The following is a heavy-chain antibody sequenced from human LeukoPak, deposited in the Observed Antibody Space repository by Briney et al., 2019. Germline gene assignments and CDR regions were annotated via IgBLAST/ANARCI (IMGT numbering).Heavy chain of an antibody. CDR1: GGSISSYY. Sequence: SETLSLTCTVSGGSISSYYWSWIRQPAGKGLEWIGRIYTSGSTHYNPSLKSRVAMSIDTSKDQFSLKLSSVTAADTAVYYCATVRSGWGYFDYWAREPWSPSPQ. D-gene: IGHD6-19*01. J-gene: IGHJ4*02. CDR3: ATVRSGWGYFDY. CDR2: IYTSGST. V-gene: IGHV4-4*07.